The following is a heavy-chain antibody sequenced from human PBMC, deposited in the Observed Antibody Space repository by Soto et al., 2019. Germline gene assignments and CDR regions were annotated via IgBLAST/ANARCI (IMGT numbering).Heavy chain of an antibody. CDR2: ISSSSSYI. Sequence: EVQLVESGGGLVKPGGSLRLSCAASGFTFSSYSMNWVRQAPGKGLEWVSSISSSSSYIYYADSVKGRFTISRDNAKNSLYLQMNSLRAEDTAVYYCARVIQTYGSSPFHCDYWGQGTLVTVSS. D-gene: IGHD6-6*01. V-gene: IGHV3-21*01. CDR1: GFTFSSYS. J-gene: IGHJ4*02. CDR3: ARVIQTYGSSPFHCDY.